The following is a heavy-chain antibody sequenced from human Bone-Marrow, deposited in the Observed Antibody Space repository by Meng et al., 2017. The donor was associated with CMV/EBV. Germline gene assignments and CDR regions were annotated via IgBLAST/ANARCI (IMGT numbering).Heavy chain of an antibody. CDR2: ISYDGSNK. J-gene: IGHJ4*02. Sequence: GESLKISCAASGFTFSSYAMHWVRQAPGKGLEWVAVISYDGSNKYYADSVKGRFTISRDNSKNTLYLQMNSLRAEDTAVYYCARERGVYYDSSGCDYWGQGTLVTVYS. V-gene: IGHV3-30-3*01. CDR3: ARERGVYYDSSGCDY. CDR1: GFTFSSYA. D-gene: IGHD3-22*01.